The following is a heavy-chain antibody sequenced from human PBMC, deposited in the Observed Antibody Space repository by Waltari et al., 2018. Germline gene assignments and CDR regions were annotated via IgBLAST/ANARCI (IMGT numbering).Heavy chain of an antibody. CDR1: GGSISSYY. CDR2: IYYSGST. Sequence: QVQLQASGPGLVKPSETLSLTCTVSGGSISSYYWSWIRQPPGKGLEWIGYIYYSGSTYYNPSLLSRVTISADRSDNQFSLRLNSVTAADTAVYYCARDRSGSSLFDYWGQGILVTVSS. D-gene: IGHD3-10*01. V-gene: IGHV4-59*12. J-gene: IGHJ4*02. CDR3: ARDRSGSSLFDY.